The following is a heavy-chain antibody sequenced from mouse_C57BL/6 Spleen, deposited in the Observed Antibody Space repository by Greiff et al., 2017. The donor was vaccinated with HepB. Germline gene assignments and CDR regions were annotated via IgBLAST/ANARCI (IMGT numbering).Heavy chain of an antibody. Sequence: EVKVVESGGGLVKPGGSLKLSCAASGFTFSDYGMHWVRQAPEKGLEWVAYISSGSSTIYYADTVEGRFTISRDNAKNTLFLQMTSLRSEDTAMYYCARPFYYDYEKFAYWGQGTLVTVSA. D-gene: IGHD2-4*01. CDR1: GFTFSDYG. V-gene: IGHV5-17*01. CDR2: ISSGSSTI. J-gene: IGHJ3*01. CDR3: ARPFYYDYEKFAY.